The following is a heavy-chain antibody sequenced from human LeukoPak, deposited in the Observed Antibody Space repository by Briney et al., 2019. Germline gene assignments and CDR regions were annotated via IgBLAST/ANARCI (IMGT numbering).Heavy chain of an antibody. D-gene: IGHD3-3*01. CDR3: ARDLAVYDFWSGYPSHMDV. V-gene: IGHV3-21*01. Sequence: PGGSLRLSCAASGFSFTFYSMNWVRRAPGKGLEWVSSISSSSSYIYYADSVKGRFTISRDNAKNSLYLQMNSLRAEDTAVYYCARDLAVYDFWSGYPSHMDVWGKGTTVTVSS. J-gene: IGHJ6*03. CDR2: ISSSSSYI. CDR1: GFSFTFYS.